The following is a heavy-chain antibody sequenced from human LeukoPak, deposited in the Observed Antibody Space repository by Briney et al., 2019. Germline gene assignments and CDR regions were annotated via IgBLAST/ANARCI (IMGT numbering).Heavy chain of an antibody. CDR3: ARTLGYCSGGSCNGDAFDI. V-gene: IGHV4-59*01. CDR1: GGSISSYY. J-gene: IGHJ3*02. D-gene: IGHD2-15*01. Sequence: LETLSLTCTVSGGSISSYYWSWIRQPPGKGLEWIGYIYYSGSTNYNPSLKSRVTMSVDTSKNQFSLKLSSVTAADTAVYYCARTLGYCSGGSCNGDAFDIWGQGTMVTVSS. CDR2: IYYSGST.